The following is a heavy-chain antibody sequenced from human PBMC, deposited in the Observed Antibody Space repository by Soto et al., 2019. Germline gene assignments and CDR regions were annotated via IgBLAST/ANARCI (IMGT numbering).Heavy chain of an antibody. Sequence: PGGSLRLSCEVSGFSLTTYGMNWVRQPPDKGLEWVSTIGGAGDTFYADSVKGRFTISRDISKNTLFLQMNGLRAEDTALYFCAKDGTTAGIHFYGMDVWGQRTTVTVSS. CDR3: AKDGTTAGIHFYGMDV. V-gene: IGHV3-23*01. J-gene: IGHJ6*02. CDR2: IGGAGDT. CDR1: GFSLTTYG. D-gene: IGHD2-2*02.